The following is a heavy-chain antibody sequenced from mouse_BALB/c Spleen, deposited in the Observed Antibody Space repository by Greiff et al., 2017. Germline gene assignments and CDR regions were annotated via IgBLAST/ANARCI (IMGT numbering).Heavy chain of an antibody. Sequence: VQLQQSGAELVKPGASVKLSCTASGFNIKDTYMHWVKQRPEQGLEWIGRIDPANGNTKYDPKFQGKATITADTSSNTAYLQLSSLTSEDTAVYYCARSDYYGSSPYAMDYWSQGTSVTVSS. J-gene: IGHJ4*01. CDR2: IDPANGNT. V-gene: IGHV14-3*02. CDR3: ARSDYYGSSPYAMDY. D-gene: IGHD1-1*01. CDR1: GFNIKDTY.